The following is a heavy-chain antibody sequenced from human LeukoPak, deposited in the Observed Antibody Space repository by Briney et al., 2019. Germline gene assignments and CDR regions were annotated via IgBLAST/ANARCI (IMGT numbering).Heavy chain of an antibody. D-gene: IGHD7-27*01. CDR3: AKDHGRNWVPFDY. J-gene: IGHJ4*02. Sequence: GGSLRLSCAASGFTFSRLAMTWVRQAPGKGLEWVSTISASGPYYADAVRGRFTISRDNSRNTLSLQMDSLRAEDTAVYYCAKDHGRNWVPFDYWGQGTLVTVSS. CDR1: GFTFSRLA. V-gene: IGHV3-23*01. CDR2: ISASGP.